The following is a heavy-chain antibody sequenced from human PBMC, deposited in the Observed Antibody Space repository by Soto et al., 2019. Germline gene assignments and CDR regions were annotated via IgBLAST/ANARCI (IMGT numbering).Heavy chain of an antibody. CDR3: AVSSGIRVFDY. Sequence: KTSETLSLTCTVSGGSISSGGYYWSWIRQHPGKGLEWIGYIYYSGSTYYNPSLKSRVTISVDTSKNQFSLKLSSVTAADTAVYYCAVSSGIRVFDYWGQGTLVTVSS. CDR2: IYYSGST. CDR1: GGSISSGGYY. V-gene: IGHV4-31*03. J-gene: IGHJ4*02. D-gene: IGHD6-25*01.